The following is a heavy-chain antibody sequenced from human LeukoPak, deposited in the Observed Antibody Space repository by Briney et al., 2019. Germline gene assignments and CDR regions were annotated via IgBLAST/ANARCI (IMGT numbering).Heavy chain of an antibody. D-gene: IGHD1-26*01. V-gene: IGHV3-30-3*01. J-gene: IGHJ4*02. CDR1: GFTFSSYA. Sequence: GGSLRLSCATSGFTFSSYAMQWVRQAPGKGLEWVAVISYDGNNKDYAESVKGRFTISRDNSKNTLYLQMDSLRVEDMAVYYCTQWELSTLLDYWGQGTLVTVSS. CDR3: TQWELSTLLDY. CDR2: ISYDGNNK.